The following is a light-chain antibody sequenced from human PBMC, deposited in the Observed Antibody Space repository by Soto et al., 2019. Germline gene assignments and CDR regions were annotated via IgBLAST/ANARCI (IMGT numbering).Light chain of an antibody. CDR1: SSNIGAGYD. V-gene: IGLV1-40*01. J-gene: IGLJ1*01. CDR2: GNS. Sequence: QSVLTQPPSVSGAPGQRVTISCTGSSSNIGAGYDVHWYQQLPGTAPKLLIYGNSNRPSGVPDRFPGSKSGTSASLAITGLQAEDEADYYCQSYDSSLSGHVFGTGTKVTVL. CDR3: QSYDSSLSGHV.